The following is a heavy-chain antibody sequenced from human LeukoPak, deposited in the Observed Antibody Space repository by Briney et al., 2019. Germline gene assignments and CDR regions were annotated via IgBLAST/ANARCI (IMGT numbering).Heavy chain of an antibody. CDR3: ARGAYVWGSYRYFDY. Sequence: GGSLRLSCAASGFSFSSSAMHWVRQAPGKGLECVTFISYDGSNKYYVDSVRGRFTISRDNAKNSLYLQMNSLRAEDTAVYYCARGAYVWGSYRYFDYWGQGTLVTVSS. CDR1: GFSFSSSA. CDR2: ISYDGSNK. J-gene: IGHJ4*02. V-gene: IGHV3-30-3*01. D-gene: IGHD3-16*02.